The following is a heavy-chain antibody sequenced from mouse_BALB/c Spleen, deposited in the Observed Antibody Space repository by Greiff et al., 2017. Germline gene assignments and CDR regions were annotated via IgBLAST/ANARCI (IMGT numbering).Heavy chain of an antibody. CDR3: AREKGNAWFAY. V-gene: IGHV1-14*01. Sequence: EVQLQQSGPELVKPGASVKMSCKASGYTFTSYVMHWVKQKPGQGLEWIGYINPYNDGTKYNEKFKGKATLTSDKSSSTAYMELSSLTSEDSAVYYCAREKGNAWFAYWGQGTLVTVSA. CDR1: GYTFTSYV. D-gene: IGHD2-1*01. J-gene: IGHJ3*01. CDR2: INPYNDGT.